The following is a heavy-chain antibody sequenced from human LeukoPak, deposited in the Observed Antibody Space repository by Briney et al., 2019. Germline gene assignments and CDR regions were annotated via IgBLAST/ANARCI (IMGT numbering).Heavy chain of an antibody. CDR3: LLRNDFWSGGAFDI. J-gene: IGHJ3*02. CDR2: IIPIFGTA. Sequence: SVKVFCKASGGTFSSYAISWVRQAPGQGLEWMGRIIPIFGTANYAQKFQGRVMITTDESTSTAYMELSSLRSEDTAVYYCLLRNDFWSGGAFDIWGQGTMVTVSS. V-gene: IGHV1-69*05. D-gene: IGHD3-3*01. CDR1: GGTFSSYA.